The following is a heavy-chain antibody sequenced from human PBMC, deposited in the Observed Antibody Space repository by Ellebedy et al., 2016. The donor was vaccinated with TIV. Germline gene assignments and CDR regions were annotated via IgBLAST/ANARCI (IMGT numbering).Heavy chain of an antibody. D-gene: IGHD6-19*01. Sequence: MPGGSLRLSCAVSGGSISSSNWWSWVRQPPGKGLEWIGEIYHRGSTNYSPSLQSRVTISVDKSKSQFTLKLNSVTAADTAVYYCSKAVAGYFDYWGQGTLVTVSS. CDR3: SKAVAGYFDY. V-gene: IGHV4-4*02. J-gene: IGHJ4*02. CDR2: IYHRGST. CDR1: GGSISSSNW.